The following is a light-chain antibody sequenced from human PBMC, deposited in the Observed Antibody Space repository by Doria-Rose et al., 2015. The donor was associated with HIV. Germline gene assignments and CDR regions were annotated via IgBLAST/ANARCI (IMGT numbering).Light chain of an antibody. V-gene: IGKV1-39*01. Sequence: QSPSSLSASAGDRVTITCRASQSISTFLNWYQQRPGRAPKLLIYATSTLNSGVPARFSGSGSGTDFTLTITSLQLEDFATYYCHQSYITPWTFGQGTKVEIK. CDR2: ATS. J-gene: IGKJ1*01. CDR1: QSISTF. CDR3: HQSYITPWT.